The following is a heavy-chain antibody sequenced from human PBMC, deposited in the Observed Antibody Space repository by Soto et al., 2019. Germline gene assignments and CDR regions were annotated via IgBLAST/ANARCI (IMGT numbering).Heavy chain of an antibody. CDR3: ARVRNGDWYFDS. D-gene: IGHD4-17*01. CDR1: GFTFSTYW. V-gene: IGHV3-74*01. CDR2: INIDGSTT. Sequence: EVQLVEAGGGLVQPGGSLRLSCAASGFTFSTYWMHWVRQVPGKGLVWVSRINIDGSTTSYADSVRGRFTISRDNAKDTVYLQMNSPRAEDTAVYYCARVRNGDWYFDSWGQGTLVTVSS. J-gene: IGHJ4*02.